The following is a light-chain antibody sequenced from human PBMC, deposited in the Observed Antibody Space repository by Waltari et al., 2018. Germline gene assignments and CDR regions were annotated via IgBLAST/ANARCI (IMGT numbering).Light chain of an antibody. Sequence: DIVLTHRLSTLHLYAHEPATLSCRASQSVSNNLAWYQQKPGKAPKLLIYGTSSMPTGIPYRFSGSGSGTDFTLTISSLEPEDFAVYYCQQYSNCPLAFGPGTKLDIK. CDR2: GTS. J-gene: IGKJ3*01. CDR1: QSVSNN. CDR3: QQYSNCPLA. V-gene: IGKV3-15*01.